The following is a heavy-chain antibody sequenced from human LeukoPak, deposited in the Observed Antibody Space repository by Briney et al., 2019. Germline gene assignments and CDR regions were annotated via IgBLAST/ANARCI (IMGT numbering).Heavy chain of an antibody. D-gene: IGHD5-18*01. V-gene: IGHV4-61*08. Sequence: SETLSLTCTVSGGSLSSGDYYWGWIRQPPGKGLEWIGHIYYSGSTNYNPSLKSRVTISIDTSKNQFSLRLSSVTAADTAVYYCARGAAGYSYGWGQGTLVAVSS. CDR3: ARGAAGYSYG. CDR2: IYYSGST. CDR1: GGSLSSGDYY. J-gene: IGHJ4*02.